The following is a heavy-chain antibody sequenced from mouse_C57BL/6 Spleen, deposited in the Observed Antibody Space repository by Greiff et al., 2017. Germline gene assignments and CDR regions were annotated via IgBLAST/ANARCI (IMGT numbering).Heavy chain of an antibody. J-gene: IGHJ2*01. CDR1: GFTFSSYA. CDR3: TRDRYYGSSYNYFDY. D-gene: IGHD1-1*01. V-gene: IGHV5-9-1*02. Sequence: EVHLVESGEGLVKPGGSLKLSCAASGFTFSSYAMSWVRQTPEKRLEWVAYISSGGDYIYYADTVKGRFTISRDNARNTLYLQMNRLKSEDTAMYYCTRDRYYGSSYNYFDYWGQGTTLTVSS. CDR2: ISSGGDYI.